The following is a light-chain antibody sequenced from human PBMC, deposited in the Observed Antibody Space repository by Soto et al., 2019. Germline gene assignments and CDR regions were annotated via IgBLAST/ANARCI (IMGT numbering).Light chain of an antibody. Sequence: DIQMTQSPSTLSALPGDRVTITCLAIHSISRWLAWYEQKPGKAPKLLISKASTLESGVPSRFRGSGSGTEFTLTISSLQPDDFETYYCQQYNSYSPTFGQGTKVDIK. V-gene: IGKV1-5*03. CDR1: HSISRW. CDR2: KAS. CDR3: QQYNSYSPT. J-gene: IGKJ1*01.